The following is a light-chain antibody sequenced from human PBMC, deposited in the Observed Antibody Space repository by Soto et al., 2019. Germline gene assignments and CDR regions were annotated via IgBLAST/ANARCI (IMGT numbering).Light chain of an antibody. J-gene: IGLJ1*01. V-gene: IGLV1-51*01. Sequence: QSVLTQPPSVSAAPGQKVTISCSGSSSNIGNNYVSWYQQLPGTAPKLLIYDNNKRPSGIPDRFSGSKSGTSATLGITGLXXXDEADXXXXTWDSSLSAGHVFGTGTKVTVL. CDR3: XTWDSSLSAGHV. CDR1: SSNIGNNY. CDR2: DNN.